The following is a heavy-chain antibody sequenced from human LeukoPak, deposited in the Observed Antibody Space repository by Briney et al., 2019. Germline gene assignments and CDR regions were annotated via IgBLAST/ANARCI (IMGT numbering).Heavy chain of an antibody. CDR1: SGSISSYY. J-gene: IGHJ4*02. CDR2: VYYSGSA. D-gene: IGHD3-10*01. Sequence: PSETLSLTCTVSSGSISSYYWSWIRQPPRKGLEWIGYVYYSGSANYNPSLKSRVTISVDTSKNQFSLKLRYVSVSDTDVYYSSRYEKLGQFDYWGEGTMVSVSS. CDR3: SRYEKLGQFDY. V-gene: IGHV4-59*08.